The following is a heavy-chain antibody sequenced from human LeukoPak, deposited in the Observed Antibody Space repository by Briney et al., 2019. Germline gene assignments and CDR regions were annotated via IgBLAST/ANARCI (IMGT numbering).Heavy chain of an antibody. CDR1: GFTFSSYA. Sequence: PGGSLRLSCAAYGFTFSSYAMSWVRQAPGKGLEWVSAISGSGGSTYYADSVKGRFTISRDNSKNTLYLQMNSLRAEDTAVYYCAKGDIVVVPAAKDEFGFDYWGQGTLVTVSS. D-gene: IGHD2-2*01. CDR2: ISGSGGST. J-gene: IGHJ4*02. V-gene: IGHV3-23*01. CDR3: AKGDIVVVPAAKDEFGFDY.